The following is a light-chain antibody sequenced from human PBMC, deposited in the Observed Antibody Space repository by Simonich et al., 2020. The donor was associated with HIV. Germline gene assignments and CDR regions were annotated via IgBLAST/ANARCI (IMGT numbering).Light chain of an antibody. J-gene: IGKJ2*01. CDR1: QGISSA. V-gene: IGKV1D-13*01. Sequence: AIQLTQSPSSLSASVGDRVSITCRASQGISSALAWYQQKPGKAPKLLIYDASSLESGVPSRFSGSGSGTDFTLTISRLQPEDFATYYCQQFNNYPYTFDQGTKLEIK. CDR2: DAS. CDR3: QQFNNYPYT.